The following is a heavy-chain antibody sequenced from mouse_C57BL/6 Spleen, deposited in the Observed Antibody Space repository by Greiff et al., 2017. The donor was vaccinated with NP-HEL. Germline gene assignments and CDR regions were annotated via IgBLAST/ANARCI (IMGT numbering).Heavy chain of an antibody. D-gene: IGHD6-1*01. J-gene: IGHJ4*01. CDR3: ARASVPASNPHAMDY. V-gene: IGHV1-42*01. CDR1: GYSFTGYY. Sequence: EVQLQQSGPELVKPGASVKISCKASGYSFTGYYMNWVKQSPEKSLEWIGEINPSTGGTTYNQKFKAKATLTVDKSSSTAYMQLTSLTSEDSAVYYCARASVPASNPHAMDYWGQRTSVTVSS. CDR2: INPSTGGT.